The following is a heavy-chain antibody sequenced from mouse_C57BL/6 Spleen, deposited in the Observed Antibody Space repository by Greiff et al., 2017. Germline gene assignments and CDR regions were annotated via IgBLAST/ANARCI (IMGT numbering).Heavy chain of an antibody. D-gene: IGHD1-1*01. V-gene: IGHV5-9-1*02. CDR1: GFTFSSYA. J-gene: IGHJ2*01. CDR2: ISSGGDYI. Sequence: EVKLVESGEGLVKPGGSLKLSCAASGFTFSSYAMSWVRQTPEKRLEWVAYISSGGDYIYYADTVKGRFTISRDNARNTLYLQMSSLKSEDTAMYYCTRMETDYYGSSYFDYWGQGTTLTVSS. CDR3: TRMETDYYGSSYFDY.